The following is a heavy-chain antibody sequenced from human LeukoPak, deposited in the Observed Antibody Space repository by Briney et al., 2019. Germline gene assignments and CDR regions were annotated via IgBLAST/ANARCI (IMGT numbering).Heavy chain of an antibody. J-gene: IGHJ4*02. D-gene: IGHD6-13*01. CDR1: GFTFSSYS. V-gene: IGHV3-21*01. CDR2: ISSSSSYI. CDR3: AREGLRQQLVLDY. Sequence: GGSLRLSCAASGFTFSSYSMNWVRQAPGKGLEWVSSISSSSSYIYYADSVKGRFTISRDNAKNSLYLQMNSLRAEDTAVYYCAREGLRQQLVLDYWGQGTLVTVSS.